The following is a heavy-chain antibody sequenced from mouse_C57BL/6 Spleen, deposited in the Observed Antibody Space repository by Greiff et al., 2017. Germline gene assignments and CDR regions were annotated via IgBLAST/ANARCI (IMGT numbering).Heavy chain of an antibody. CDR2: INPSTGGT. Sequence: EVQLQQSGPELVKPGASVKISCKASGYSFTGYYMNWVKQSPDKSLEWIGEINPSTGGTTYNQKFKAKATLTVDKSSRTAYMQRKSLTSEDSAVYYCARFYDGSSPLAYGGQGTLVTVSA. D-gene: IGHD1-1*01. J-gene: IGHJ3*01. V-gene: IGHV1-42*01. CDR3: ARFYDGSSPLAY. CDR1: GYSFTGYY.